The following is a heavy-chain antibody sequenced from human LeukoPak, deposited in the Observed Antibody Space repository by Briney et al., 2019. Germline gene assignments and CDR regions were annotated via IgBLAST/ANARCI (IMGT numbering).Heavy chain of an antibody. CDR2: IRGDTGDT. D-gene: IGHD6-13*01. CDR3: ARVRGSSCDY. V-gene: IGHV1-2*02. CDR1: VYTLSYYY. Sequence: GASVTVSCKPSVYTLSYYYMHWVRQAPAQGLEWMGWIRGDTGDTDSPQKFQGRVTMTRDTSTNTAYMELSRLRYDETAMYFCARVRGSSCDYWGQGTLVTVS. J-gene: IGHJ4*02.